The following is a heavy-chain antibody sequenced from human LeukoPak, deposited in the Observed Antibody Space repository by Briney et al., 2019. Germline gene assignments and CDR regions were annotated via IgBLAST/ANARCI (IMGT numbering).Heavy chain of an antibody. CDR2: INPNSGGT. J-gene: IGHJ6*02. D-gene: IGHD3-22*01. CDR3: ARGHYYDSSGYYNYYYGMDV. CDR1: GYTFTGYY. V-gene: IGHV1-2*02. Sequence: ASVKVSCKASGYTFTGYYMHWVRQAPGQGLEWMGWINPNSGGTNYAQKFQGRVTMTRDTSINTAYMELSRLRSDDTAVYYCARGHYYDSSGYYNYYYGMDVWGQGTTVTVSS.